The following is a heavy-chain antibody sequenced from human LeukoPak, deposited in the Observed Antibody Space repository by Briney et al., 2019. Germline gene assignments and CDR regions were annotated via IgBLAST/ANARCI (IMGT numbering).Heavy chain of an antibody. V-gene: IGHV1-2*02. CDR2: INPNSGGT. CDR1: GYTFNGFY. D-gene: IGHD2-2*01. Sequence: GASVKVSCKASGYTFNGFYLHWVRQAPGQGLEWMGWINPNSGGTNYAQKFQGRVIMTRDTSTSTVYMDLSSLRSEDTAVYYCATDGSSTDDYYFDYWGQGTLVTVSS. J-gene: IGHJ4*02. CDR3: ATDGSSTDDYYFDY.